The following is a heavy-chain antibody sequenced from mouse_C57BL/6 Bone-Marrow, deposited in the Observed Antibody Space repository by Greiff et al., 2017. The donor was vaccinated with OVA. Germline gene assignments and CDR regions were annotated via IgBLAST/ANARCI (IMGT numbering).Heavy chain of an antibody. CDR2: INSDGGST. Sequence: EVKLMESGGGLVQPGESLKLSCESNEYEFPSHDMSWVRKTPEKRLELVAAINSDGGSTYYPDTMERRFIISRDNTKKTLYLQMSSLSSEDTALYYCARDYYGSSPPDVWGTGTTVTVSS. J-gene: IGHJ1*03. V-gene: IGHV5-2*01. CDR3: ARDYYGSSPPDV. CDR1: EYEFPSHD. D-gene: IGHD1-1*01.